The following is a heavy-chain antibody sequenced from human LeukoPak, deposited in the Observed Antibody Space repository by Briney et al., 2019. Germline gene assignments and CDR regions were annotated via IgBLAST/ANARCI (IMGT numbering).Heavy chain of an antibody. V-gene: IGHV3-53*01. CDR1: GFSVSTNY. J-gene: IGHJ4*02. CDR3: ARGHGDY. CDR2: IYISGNT. Sequence: GVSLRLSCAASGFSVSTNYMNWVRQAPGKGLEWVSLIYISGNTYYADSVKGRFTISRDNSKNTLYLQMSSLRADDTAVYFCARGHGDYWGQGTLVIVSS.